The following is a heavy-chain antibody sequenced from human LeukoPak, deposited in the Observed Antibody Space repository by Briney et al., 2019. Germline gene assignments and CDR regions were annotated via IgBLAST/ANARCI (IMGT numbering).Heavy chain of an antibody. CDR2: INTDGSST. Sequence: GGSLRLSCAASGFTSSNYWMHWVRQAPGKGLVWVSRINTDGSSTTYADSVKGRFTISRDNAENTLYLQVNSLRAEDTALYYCVRGYSGTYRADYWGQGTLVTVSS. J-gene: IGHJ4*02. CDR3: VRGYSGTYRADY. CDR1: GFTSSNYW. D-gene: IGHD1-26*01. V-gene: IGHV3-74*03.